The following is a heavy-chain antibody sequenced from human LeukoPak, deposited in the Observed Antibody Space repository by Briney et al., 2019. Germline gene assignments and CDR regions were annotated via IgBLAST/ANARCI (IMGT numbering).Heavy chain of an antibody. CDR2: IQSRTYGGAT. V-gene: IGHV3-49*04. D-gene: IGHD2-2*01. CDR3: TASDHLYCSSISCHFDY. J-gene: IGHJ4*02. CDR1: GFTFGDYG. Sequence: GGSLRLSCTTSGFTFGDYGMSWVRQAPGKGLEWVGFIQSRTYGGATQYAASVKGRFTISRDDSKSIAFLQMNSLKTEDTAVYYCTASDHLYCSSISCHFDYWGQGTLVTVSS.